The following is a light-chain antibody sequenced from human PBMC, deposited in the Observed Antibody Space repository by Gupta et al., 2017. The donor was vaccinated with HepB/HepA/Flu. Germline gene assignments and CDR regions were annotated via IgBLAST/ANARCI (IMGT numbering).Light chain of an antibody. CDR2: KAS. J-gene: IGKJ1*01. CDR3: QHDDSHLWT. V-gene: IGKV1-5*03. CDR1: QSVSDW. Sequence: DIQMTQSPSTLSASVGDRVTITCRASQSVSDWLAWFQQKPGTAPKVLISKASSLESGVPSRFSGSGSGTEFTLTISSFQPDDSATYYCQHDDSHLWTFGQGTKVEIK.